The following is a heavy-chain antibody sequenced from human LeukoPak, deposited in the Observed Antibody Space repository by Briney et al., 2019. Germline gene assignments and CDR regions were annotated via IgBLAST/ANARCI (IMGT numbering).Heavy chain of an antibody. Sequence: GGSLRLSCAASGFTFDDYAMSWVRQAPGKGLEWVGRIKSKTDGGTTDYAAPVKGRFTISRDDSKNTLYLQMNSLKTEDTAVYYCTREGHDILTGYYMTIDYWGQGTLVTVSS. CDR2: IKSKTDGGTT. CDR3: TREGHDILTGYYMTIDY. V-gene: IGHV3-15*01. D-gene: IGHD3-9*01. CDR1: GFTFDDYA. J-gene: IGHJ4*02.